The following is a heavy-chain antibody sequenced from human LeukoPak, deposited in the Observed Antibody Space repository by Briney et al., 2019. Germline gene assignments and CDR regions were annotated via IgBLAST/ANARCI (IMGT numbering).Heavy chain of an antibody. J-gene: IGHJ4*02. Sequence: ASVKVSCKASGYTFTGYYMHWVRQAPGQGLEWMGWISPNSGGTNYAQKFQGRVTMTRDTSISTAYMELSRLRSDDTAVYYCARDAIGSGSFDYWGQGTLVTVSS. D-gene: IGHD3-10*01. V-gene: IGHV1-2*02. CDR3: ARDAIGSGSFDY. CDR1: GYTFTGYY. CDR2: ISPNSGGT.